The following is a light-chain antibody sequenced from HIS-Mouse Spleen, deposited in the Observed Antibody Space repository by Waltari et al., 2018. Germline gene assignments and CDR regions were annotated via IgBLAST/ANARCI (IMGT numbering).Light chain of an antibody. J-gene: IGLJ3*02. Sequence: QSALTQPASVSGSPGQSITIPCTGTSRDVGRYHLVSWYQQHPGKAPKLMMYAGSKRPSGVSNRFSGSKSGNTASLTISGLQAEDEADYYCCSYAGSSTWVFGGGTKLTVL. V-gene: IGLV2-23*01. CDR1: SRDVGRYHL. CDR2: AGS. CDR3: CSYAGSSTWV.